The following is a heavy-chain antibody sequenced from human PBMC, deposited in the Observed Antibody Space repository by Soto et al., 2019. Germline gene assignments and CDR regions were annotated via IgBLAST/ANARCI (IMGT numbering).Heavy chain of an antibody. V-gene: IGHV4-34*01. Sequence: SETLSLTCAVYGGSFSGYYWSWIRQPPGKGLEWIGEINHSGSTNYNPSLKSRVTISVDTSKNQFSLKLSSVTAADTAAYYCARIYCTNGVCYEFDYWGQGTLVTVSS. D-gene: IGHD2-8*01. CDR3: ARIYCTNGVCYEFDY. J-gene: IGHJ4*02. CDR1: GGSFSGYY. CDR2: INHSGST.